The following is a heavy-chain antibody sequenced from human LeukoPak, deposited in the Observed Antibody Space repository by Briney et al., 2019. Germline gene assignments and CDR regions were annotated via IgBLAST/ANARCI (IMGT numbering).Heavy chain of an antibody. J-gene: IGHJ6*02. CDR3: ARTKYSNSGEHNYLVMDD. CDR2: VWNDGSYK. Sequence: GRSLRLFWALAGPSFGSSGIHSARHPPGRGRRWEAVVWNDGSYKYYADSVEGRFTISRDKSKHTLCQQTDTLPTEQPAIDYCARTKYSNSGEHNYLVMDDWGQGTTVTVS. CDR1: GPSFGSSG. V-gene: IGHV3-33*01. D-gene: IGHD6-6*01.